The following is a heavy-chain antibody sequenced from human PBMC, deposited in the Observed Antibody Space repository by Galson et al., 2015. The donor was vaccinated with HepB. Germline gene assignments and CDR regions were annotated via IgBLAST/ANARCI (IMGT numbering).Heavy chain of an antibody. CDR3: ARDIVGHEVSDYFDH. V-gene: IGHV4-4*07. J-gene: IGHJ4*02. D-gene: IGHD1-26*01. CDR2: IYSSGST. Sequence: TLSLTCTVSGGSISNNYWSWIRQPAGKGLEWIGRIYSSGSTNYNPSLESRLTISVDTSKNQFSLKLSSVTAADTAVYYCARDIVGHEVSDYFDHWGQGSLVTVSS. CDR1: GGSISNNY.